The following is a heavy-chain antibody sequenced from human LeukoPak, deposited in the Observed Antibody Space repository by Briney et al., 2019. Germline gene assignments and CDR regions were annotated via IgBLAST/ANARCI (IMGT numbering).Heavy chain of an antibody. Sequence: QAGGSLRLSCAASGFTFSDYYMSWVRQAPGKGLEWVSVIYSGGSTYYADSVKGRFTISRDNSKNTLYLQMNSLRAEDTAVYYCAKGSKEVLFTRDHYMDVWGKGTTVTISS. D-gene: IGHD3-3*01. CDR1: GFTFSDYY. CDR2: IYSGGST. V-gene: IGHV3-66*01. J-gene: IGHJ6*03. CDR3: AKGSKEVLFTRDHYMDV.